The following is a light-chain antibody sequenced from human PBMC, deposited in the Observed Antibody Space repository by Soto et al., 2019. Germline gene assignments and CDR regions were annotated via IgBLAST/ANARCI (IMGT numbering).Light chain of an antibody. Sequence: QITQSPSTLSASVGDRVAITCRASQNIRSRLPWFQQKPRKAPKLLIYDASSLESGVPQSFSGSGSGTDFPLTISRLPTDDSSTYYCQQYHTYWTFGQGTQVDI. CDR1: QNIRSR. J-gene: IGKJ1*01. CDR2: DAS. CDR3: QQYHTYWT. V-gene: IGKV1-5*01.